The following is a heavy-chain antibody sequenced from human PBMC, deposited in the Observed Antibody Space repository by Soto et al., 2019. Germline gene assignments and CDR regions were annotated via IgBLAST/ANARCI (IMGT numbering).Heavy chain of an antibody. V-gene: IGHV4-59*01. J-gene: IGHJ4*02. CDR1: GGSISSYY. CDR2: IYYSGST. D-gene: IGHD6-19*01. Sequence: QVQLQESGPGLVKPSETLSLTCTVSGGSISSYYWSWIRQPPGKGLEWIGYIYYSGSTNYNPSLKSRVTISVDTSKNQFSLKLSSVTAADTAVYYCARLSSLYMGWSGWYYFDYWGQGTLVTVSS. CDR3: ARLSSLYMGWSGWYYFDY.